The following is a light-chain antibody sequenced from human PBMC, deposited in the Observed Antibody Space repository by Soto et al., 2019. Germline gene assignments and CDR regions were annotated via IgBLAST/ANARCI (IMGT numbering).Light chain of an antibody. CDR1: QGIRTY. CDR2: VAS. CDR3: LQYSDFPRT. V-gene: IGKV1-17*01. Sequence: DIQMTQSPSSLSASVGDRVTITCRASQGIRTYLGWYQKKPGKAPKRLIYVASSLQSGVPSRFSGSGSGTEFTLTISCLQPEDFATYYCLQYSDFPRTFGQGTKVEVK. J-gene: IGKJ1*01.